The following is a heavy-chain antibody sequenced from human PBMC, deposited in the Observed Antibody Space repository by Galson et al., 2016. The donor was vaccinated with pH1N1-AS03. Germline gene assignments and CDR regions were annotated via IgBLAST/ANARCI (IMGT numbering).Heavy chain of an antibody. D-gene: IGHD6-13*01. J-gene: IGHJ5*02. CDR1: GFNFSASA. CDR3: TRHPRRAAGGLGGFDP. Sequence: SLRLSCAASGFNFSASAMHWVRQTSGKGLEWIGRIRAKAYNYATEYAAPVRGRFTISKDDSKNTALLQMNSLKIEDTAVYYCTRHPRRAAGGLGGFDPWGQGTLVTVSS. CDR2: IRAKAYNYAT. V-gene: IGHV3-73*01.